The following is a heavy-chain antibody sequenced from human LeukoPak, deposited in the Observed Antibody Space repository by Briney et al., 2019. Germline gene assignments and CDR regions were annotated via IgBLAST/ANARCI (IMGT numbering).Heavy chain of an antibody. J-gene: IGHJ3*02. Sequence: ASVKVSCKASGYTFTSYDINWVRQATGQGLEWMGWMNPNSGNTGYAQKFQGRVTMTRNTSISTAYMELSSLRSEDTAVYYCARFAGADFAFDIWGQGTMVTVSS. CDR2: MNPNSGNT. CDR1: GYTFTSYD. D-gene: IGHD3-10*01. V-gene: IGHV1-8*01. CDR3: ARFAGADFAFDI.